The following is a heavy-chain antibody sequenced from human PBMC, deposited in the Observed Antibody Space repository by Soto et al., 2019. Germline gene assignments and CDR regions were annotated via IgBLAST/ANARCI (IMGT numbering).Heavy chain of an antibody. V-gene: IGHV3-48*02. CDR1: GFTFSSYS. J-gene: IGHJ4*02. CDR2: ISSSSSTI. D-gene: IGHD2-2*01. CDR3: ASGCSSTSCFAI. Sequence: EVQLVESGGGLVQPGGSLRLSCAASGFTFSSYSMNWVRQAPGKGLEWVSYISSSSSTIYYADSVKGRFTISRENAKNSLYLQMNSLRDEDTAVYYCASGCSSTSCFAIWGQGTLVTVSS.